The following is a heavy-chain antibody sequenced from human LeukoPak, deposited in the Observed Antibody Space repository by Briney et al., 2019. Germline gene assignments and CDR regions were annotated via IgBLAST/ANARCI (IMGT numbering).Heavy chain of an antibody. J-gene: IGHJ6*03. D-gene: IGHD4-11*01. CDR1: GFTFSSYW. CDR3: AKVGRSDYYYYYYYYMDV. CDR2: IKQDGSEK. Sequence: GGSLRLSCAASGFTFSSYWMSWVRQAPGKGLEWVANIKQDGSEKYYVDSVKGRFTISRDNSKNTVYLQMNSLRAEDTAVYYCAKVGRSDYYYYYYYYMDVWGKGTTVTVSS. V-gene: IGHV3-7*03.